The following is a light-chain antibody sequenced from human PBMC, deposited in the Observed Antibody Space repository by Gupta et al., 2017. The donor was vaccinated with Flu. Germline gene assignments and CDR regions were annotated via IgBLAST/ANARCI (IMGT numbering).Light chain of an antibody. J-gene: IGKJ4*01. CDR2: GAS. Sequence: PGTLSVSPGERATLSCRASQSVSSKLAWYQHKRGQAPRLLIYGASTRASGIPARFSGSGSGTEFTLTISSLQSEDFAVYHCQQDNDWPLSFAGGTKVEIK. CDR1: QSVSSK. CDR3: QQDNDWPLS. V-gene: IGKV3-15*01.